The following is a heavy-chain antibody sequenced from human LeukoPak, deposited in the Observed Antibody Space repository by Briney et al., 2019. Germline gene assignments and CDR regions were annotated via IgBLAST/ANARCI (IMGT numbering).Heavy chain of an antibody. V-gene: IGHV3-21*01. CDR1: GFTLSSYS. J-gene: IGHJ6*03. CDR3: AREGVRGEMEPFNRWATYYYYYYMDV. CDR2: ISSSSSYR. Sequence: SGGSLRLSCAASGFTLSSYSMNWVRQAPGKGLEWVSSISSSSSYRYYADSVKGRFTISRDNSKNTLYLQMNSLRAEDTAVYYCAREGVRGEMEPFNRWATYYYYYYMDVWGKGTTVTVSS. D-gene: IGHD3-10*01.